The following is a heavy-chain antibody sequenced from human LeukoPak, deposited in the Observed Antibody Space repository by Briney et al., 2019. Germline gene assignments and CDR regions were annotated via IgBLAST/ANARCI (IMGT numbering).Heavy chain of an antibody. Sequence: GGSLRPSCTASGFAFDEHGMSWVRQVPGKGLGWVSGINWSGGSTGYADPLRGRFTISRDNAKNSLYLQMDSLRAEDTALYYCARAPITSPFYFDYWGQGTLVTVSS. V-gene: IGHV3-20*04. D-gene: IGHD2-2*01. CDR2: INWSGGST. CDR1: GFAFDEHG. J-gene: IGHJ4*02. CDR3: ARAPITSPFYFDY.